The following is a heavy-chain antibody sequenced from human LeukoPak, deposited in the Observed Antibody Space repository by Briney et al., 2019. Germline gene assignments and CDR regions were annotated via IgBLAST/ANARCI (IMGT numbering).Heavy chain of an antibody. J-gene: IGHJ4*02. Sequence: GGSLRLSCAASGFTFSSYAMSWVRQAPGKGLEWVSAISGSGGSTYYADSVKGRFTISRDNSKNTLYLQMNSLRAEDTAVYYCADQSGYVQENYWGQGTLVTVSS. CDR1: GFTFSSYA. CDR3: ADQSGYVQENY. V-gene: IGHV3-23*01. D-gene: IGHD5-12*01. CDR2: ISGSGGST.